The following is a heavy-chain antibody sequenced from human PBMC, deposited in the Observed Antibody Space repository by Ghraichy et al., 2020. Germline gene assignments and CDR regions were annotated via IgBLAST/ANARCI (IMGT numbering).Heavy chain of an antibody. CDR3: ARGDGSYDY. CDR2: ISSSSSTI. J-gene: IGHJ4*02. CDR1: GFTFNSYS. D-gene: IGHD1-26*01. Sequence: GESLNISCAASGFTFNSYSMNWVRQAPGKGLEWLSYISSSSSTIYYTESVKGRFTISRDNAKNSLYLQMNSLRAEDTAVYYCARGDGSYDYWGQGTLVTVSS. V-gene: IGHV3-48*04.